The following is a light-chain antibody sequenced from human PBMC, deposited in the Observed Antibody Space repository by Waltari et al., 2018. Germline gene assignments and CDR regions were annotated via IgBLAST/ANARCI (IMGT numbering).Light chain of an antibody. CDR2: SAS. CDR3: QQSYSPLT. V-gene: IGKV1-39*01. Sequence: DFQMTQSTSSLSASVGARVTITRRASQSISNYLNWYQQKPGKAPNLLIYSASSLQSGVPSRFSGNGSGTDFTLTIRSLQPEDFATYYWQQSYSPLTFGGGTKVEIK. CDR1: QSISNY. J-gene: IGKJ4*01.